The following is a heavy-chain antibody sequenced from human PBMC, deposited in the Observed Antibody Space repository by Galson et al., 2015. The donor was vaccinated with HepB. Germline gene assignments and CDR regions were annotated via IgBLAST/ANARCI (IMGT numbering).Heavy chain of an antibody. V-gene: IGHV3-72*01. D-gene: IGHD1-26*01. J-gene: IGHJ6*04. Sequence: SLRLSCAASGFIFSAHYMDWARQAPGKGLEWGARIRTKASSHKTDYAASVKGRFTISRDDSQNSVYLQMNSLKIEDTAVYYCARGGVWGKGTTVTFAS. CDR2: IRTKASSHKT. CDR3: ARGGV. CDR1: GFIFSAHY.